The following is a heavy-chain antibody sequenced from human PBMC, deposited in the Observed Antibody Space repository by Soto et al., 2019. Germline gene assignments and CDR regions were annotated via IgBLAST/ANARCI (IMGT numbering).Heavy chain of an antibody. D-gene: IGHD6-13*01. Sequence: GGSLRLSCAASGFTFSSYSMNWVRQAPGKGLEWVSSISSSSSYIYYADSVKGRFTISRDNAKNSLYLQMNSLRAEDTAVYYCARGLGIAAAGRHSYYGMDVWGQGTTVTVSS. CDR2: ISSSSSYI. V-gene: IGHV3-21*01. CDR3: ARGLGIAAAGRHSYYGMDV. J-gene: IGHJ6*02. CDR1: GFTFSSYS.